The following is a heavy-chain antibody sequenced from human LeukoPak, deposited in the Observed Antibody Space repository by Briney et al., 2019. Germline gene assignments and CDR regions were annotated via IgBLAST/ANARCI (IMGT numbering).Heavy chain of an antibody. V-gene: IGHV4-31*03. J-gene: IGHJ6*02. D-gene: IGHD3/OR15-3a*01. CDR1: GGSISSGAYY. Sequence: PSETLSLTCTVSGGSISSGAYYWSWIRQHPGKGLGWIGYIYYSGSTYYNPSLQSRVTISVDTSKTQFSLKLTSVTAADTAVYYCARDSRGTGYYYYYGMDVWGHGTTVTVSS. CDR3: ARDSRGTGYYYYYGMDV. CDR2: IYYSGST.